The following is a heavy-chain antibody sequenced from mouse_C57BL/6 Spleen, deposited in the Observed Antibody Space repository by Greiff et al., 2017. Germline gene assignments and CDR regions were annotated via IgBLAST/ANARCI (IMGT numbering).Heavy chain of an antibody. J-gene: IGHJ3*01. CDR1: GFTFSSYA. CDR3: TRVGDYGYDVTWCAY. Sequence: EVQRVESGEGLVKPGGSLKLSCAASGFTFSSYAMSWVRQTPEKRLEWVAYISSGGDYIYYADTVKGRFTISRDNARNTLYLQMSSLKSEDTAMYYCTRVGDYGYDVTWCAYWGQGTLVTVSA. D-gene: IGHD2-2*01. V-gene: IGHV5-9-1*02. CDR2: ISSGGDYI.